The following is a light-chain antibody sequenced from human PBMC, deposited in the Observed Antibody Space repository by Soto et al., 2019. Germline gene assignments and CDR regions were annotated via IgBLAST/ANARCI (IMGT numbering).Light chain of an antibody. V-gene: IGLV2-11*01. CDR1: SSDVGAYDF. J-gene: IGLJ3*02. CDR3: SSYAGSHTYEV. CDR2: DVI. Sequence: QSALTQPRSVSGSLVQSVTISCTGTSSDVGAYDFVSWYQHNPGKAPRLIIFDVIKRPSGVPDRFSGSKSGNTASLTISGLQAEDEADYHCSSYAGSHTYEVFGGGTNLTVL.